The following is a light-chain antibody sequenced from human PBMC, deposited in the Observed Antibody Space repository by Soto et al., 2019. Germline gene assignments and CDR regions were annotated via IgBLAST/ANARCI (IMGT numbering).Light chain of an antibody. CDR2: GAS. J-gene: IGKJ4*01. CDR1: QSVDIN. CDR3: QQYDKWPLT. V-gene: IGKV3D-15*01. Sequence: EIVMTQSPATLSVSPGERATLSCRASQSVDINLAWYQQKPGQAPRILIFGASTRATGIPARFSGSGSGTDFTLTISSLQSEDFGVYFCQQYDKWPLTFGGGTKVEIK.